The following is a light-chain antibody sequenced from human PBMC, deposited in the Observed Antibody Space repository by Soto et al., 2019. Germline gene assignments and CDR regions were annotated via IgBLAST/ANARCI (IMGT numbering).Light chain of an antibody. CDR3: RSYTRSSTLSVI. CDR2: EVR. J-gene: IGLJ2*01. Sequence: QSALTQPASVSGSPGQSSTISCTGTSSDVGGYNYVSWYQQHPGKAPKLIIYEVRNRPSGVSNRFSGSKSGNTASLTISGLQAEDEADYYCRSYTRSSTLSVIFGGGTKLTVL. V-gene: IGLV2-14*01. CDR1: SSDVGGYNY.